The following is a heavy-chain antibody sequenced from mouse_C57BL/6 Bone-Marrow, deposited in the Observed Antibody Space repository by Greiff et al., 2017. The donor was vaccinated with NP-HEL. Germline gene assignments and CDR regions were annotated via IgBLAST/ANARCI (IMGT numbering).Heavy chain of an antibody. V-gene: IGHV1-81*01. CDR2: IYPRSGNT. D-gene: IGHD1-1*01. J-gene: IGHJ4*01. Sequence: QVQLQQSGAELARPGASVKLSCKASGYTFTSYGISWVKQRTGQGLEWIGEIYPRSGNTYYNEKFKGKATLTADKSSSTAYMELRSQTSEDSAVYFCARWGYGSRCAMDYWGQGTSVTVSS. CDR3: ARWGYGSRCAMDY. CDR1: GYTFTSYG.